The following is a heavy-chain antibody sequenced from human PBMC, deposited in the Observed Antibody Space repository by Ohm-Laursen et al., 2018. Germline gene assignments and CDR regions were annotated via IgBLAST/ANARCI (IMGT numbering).Heavy chain of an antibody. D-gene: IGHD5/OR15-5a*01. J-gene: IGHJ6*02. Sequence: SLRLSCAASGFTFDDYAVHWVRQAPGKGLEWVSGISWNSGSIGYADSVKGRFTTSRDNAKNSLYLQMNSLRAEDTALYYCAKSVGSNYYYGMDVWGQGTTVTVSS. V-gene: IGHV3-9*01. CDR1: GFTFDDYA. CDR3: AKSVGSNYYYGMDV. CDR2: ISWNSGSI.